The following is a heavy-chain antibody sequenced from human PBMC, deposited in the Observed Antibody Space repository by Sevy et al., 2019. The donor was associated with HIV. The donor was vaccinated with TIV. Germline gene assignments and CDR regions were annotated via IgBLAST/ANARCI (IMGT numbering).Heavy chain of an antibody. CDR2: INQEGTEK. CDR3: ARGQVPWGAQVLDL. J-gene: IGHJ2*01. Sequence: GGSLRLSCAASGFTFSTYWMSWVRQAPGKGPEWVANINQEGTEKYYVDSVKGRFTISRDNAKNSLHRKMNSLRAEDTAVYYCARGQVPWGAQVLDLWGRGTLVTVSS. CDR1: GFTFSTYW. D-gene: IGHD3-16*01. V-gene: IGHV3-7*01.